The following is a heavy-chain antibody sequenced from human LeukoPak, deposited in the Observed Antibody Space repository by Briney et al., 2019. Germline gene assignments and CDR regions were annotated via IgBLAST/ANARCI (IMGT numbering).Heavy chain of an antibody. CDR2: TTHSGST. V-gene: IGHV4-34*01. Sequence: SETLSLTCAVSGGSFSGYYWTWIRQSPGKGLEWIGETTHSGSTNYNPSLKSRVTISVDTSKNQFSLKLSSVTAADTAVYYCARIRRYSSGWYVGYWGQGTLVTVSS. CDR1: GGSFSGYY. CDR3: ARIRRYSSGWYVGY. D-gene: IGHD6-19*01. J-gene: IGHJ4*02.